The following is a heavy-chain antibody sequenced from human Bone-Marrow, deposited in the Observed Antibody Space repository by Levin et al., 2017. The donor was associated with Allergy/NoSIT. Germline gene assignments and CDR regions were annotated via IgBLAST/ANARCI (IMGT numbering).Heavy chain of an antibody. V-gene: IGHV3-23*01. Sequence: GGSLRLSFVASGFTFTNYAMNWVRQAPGKGLEWVSAISGSGSSTYYADSVKGRFTVSRDNSKNTLFLQMNSLTAEDTAVYFCAKEGYCGGGTCSKCSYWGQGALITVSS. D-gene: IGHD2-15*01. CDR3: AKEGYCGGGTCSKCSY. CDR1: GFTFTNYA. J-gene: IGHJ4*02. CDR2: ISGSGSST.